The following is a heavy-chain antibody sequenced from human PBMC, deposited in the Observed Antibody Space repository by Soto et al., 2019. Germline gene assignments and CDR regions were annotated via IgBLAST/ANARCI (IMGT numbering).Heavy chain of an antibody. CDR1: GRSISSGDFY. CDR3: ASYSYFPSTFDY. CDR2: IHYSGST. V-gene: IGHV4-30-4*01. J-gene: IGHJ4*02. Sequence: TLSLTCAVSGRSISSGDFYWCWIRQPPGKGLEWIVYIHYSGSTYYNPALKSRVTIAVETSKNQLSLKLSSVTAADTDVYYCASYSYFPSTFDYWGQGT. D-gene: IGHD2-15*01.